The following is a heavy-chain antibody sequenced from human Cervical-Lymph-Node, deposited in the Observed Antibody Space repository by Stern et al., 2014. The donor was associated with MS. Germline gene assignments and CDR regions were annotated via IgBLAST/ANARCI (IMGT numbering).Heavy chain of an antibody. CDR2: LIPCFGAT. CDR3: ALRRSYYVY. Sequence: VQLVESGSAVKKPASSVKVTCKASGDTFSSYALSWVRQAPGQGLEWVGGLIPCFGATRYAQKFLGRVTITPEESTGTAFMELSGLTSEDTAIYYCALRRSYYVYWGQGTLVTVSS. V-gene: IGHV1-69*01. D-gene: IGHD1-26*01. J-gene: IGHJ4*02. CDR1: GDTFSSYA.